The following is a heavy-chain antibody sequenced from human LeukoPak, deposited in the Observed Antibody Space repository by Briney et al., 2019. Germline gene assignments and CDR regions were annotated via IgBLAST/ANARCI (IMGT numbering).Heavy chain of an antibody. CDR2: ISTSGSTI. Sequence: PGGSLRISCAASGFSLSDYYMSWIRQAPGKGLEWVSFISTSGSTIYYADSVKGRFTISRDNAKSSLYLQMNSLRAEDTAVYYCARSGEDRARLDYWGQGTLVTVSS. CDR1: GFSLSDYY. D-gene: IGHD3-10*01. CDR3: ARSGEDRARLDY. V-gene: IGHV3-11*01. J-gene: IGHJ4*02.